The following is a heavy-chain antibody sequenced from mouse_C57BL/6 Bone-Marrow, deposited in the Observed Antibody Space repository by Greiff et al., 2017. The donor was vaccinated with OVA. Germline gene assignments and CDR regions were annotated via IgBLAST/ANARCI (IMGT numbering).Heavy chain of an antibody. V-gene: IGHV1-55*01. Sequence: QVQLQQPGAELVKPGASVKMSCKASGYTFTSYWITWVKQRPGQGLEWIGDIYPGSGSTNYNEKFKSKATLTVDTSSSTAYMQLSSLTSEDSAFYYYARGSSGSYYFDYWGQGTTLTVSS. D-gene: IGHD3-2*02. CDR1: GYTFTSYW. J-gene: IGHJ2*01. CDR2: IYPGSGST. CDR3: ARGSSGSYYFDY.